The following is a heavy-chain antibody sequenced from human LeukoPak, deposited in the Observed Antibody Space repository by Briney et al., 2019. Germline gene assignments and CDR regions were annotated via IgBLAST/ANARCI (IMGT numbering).Heavy chain of an antibody. J-gene: IGHJ4*02. CDR3: AKGKGNYYDRSGYYVLDY. D-gene: IGHD3-22*01. Sequence: GGSLRLSCAASGLTFSTYAMHWVRQAPGKGLEWVAVIWYDGSNKYYADSVKGRFTISRDNSKNTLYLQMNSLRAEDTAVYYCAKGKGNYYDRSGYYVLDYWGQGTLVTVSS. CDR1: GLTFSTYA. CDR2: IWYDGSNK. V-gene: IGHV3-33*06.